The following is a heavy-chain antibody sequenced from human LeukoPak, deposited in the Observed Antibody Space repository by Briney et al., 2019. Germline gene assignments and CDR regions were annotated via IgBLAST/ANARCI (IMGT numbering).Heavy chain of an antibody. CDR3: ASLDDYGDYLAY. D-gene: IGHD4-17*01. CDR1: GGSISSNY. Sequence: PSETLSLTCTVSGGSISSNYWSWIRQPPGKGLEWIGYIYYSGSTNYNPSLKSRVTISVDTSKNQFSLKLSSVTAADTAVYYCASLDDYGDYLAYWGQGTLVTVSS. CDR2: IYYSGST. V-gene: IGHV4-59*01. J-gene: IGHJ4*02.